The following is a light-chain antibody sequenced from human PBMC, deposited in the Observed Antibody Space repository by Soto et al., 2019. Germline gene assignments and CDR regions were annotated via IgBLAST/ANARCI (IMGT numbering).Light chain of an antibody. CDR3: QQYAKPPPYT. Sequence: DLQMTQSPSSLSASVGDRVTITCQASQDISNYLNWYQQKPGKAPKLLIYDASNLETGVPSRFSESAKDSDFTFTISSRPPEATAKYYWQQYAKPPPYTFGEGTKLEIK. CDR1: QDISNY. V-gene: IGKV1-33*01. CDR2: DAS. J-gene: IGKJ2*01.